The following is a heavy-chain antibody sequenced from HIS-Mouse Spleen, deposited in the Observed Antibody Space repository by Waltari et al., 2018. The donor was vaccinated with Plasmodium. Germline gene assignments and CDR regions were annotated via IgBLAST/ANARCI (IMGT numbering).Heavy chain of an antibody. D-gene: IGHD2-15*01. V-gene: IGHV4-38-2*02. CDR2: IYHSGST. CDR3: ARSLGIASSYWYFDL. J-gene: IGHJ2*01. CDR1: AYSISSGYY. Sequence: QVQLQESGPGLVKPSETLSLTCTVSAYSISSGYYWGWLRQPPGQGLEGIGSIYHSGSTYYNPSLKSRVTISVDTSKNQFSLKLSSVTAADTAVYYCARSLGIASSYWYFDLWGRGTLVTVSS.